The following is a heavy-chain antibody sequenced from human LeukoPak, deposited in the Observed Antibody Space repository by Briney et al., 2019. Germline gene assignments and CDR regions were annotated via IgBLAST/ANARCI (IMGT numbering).Heavy chain of an antibody. J-gene: IGHJ4*02. CDR2: IRYDGSNK. CDR1: GFTFSSYG. V-gene: IGHV3-30*02. D-gene: IGHD2-15*01. Sequence: GGSLRLSCAASGFTFSSYGMHWVRQAPGKGLEWVAFIRYDGSNKYYADSVKGRFTISRDNSKNTLYLQMNSLRAEDTAVYYCAKYFALEAAALDYWVPFTLVNVSS. CDR3: AKYFALEAAALDY.